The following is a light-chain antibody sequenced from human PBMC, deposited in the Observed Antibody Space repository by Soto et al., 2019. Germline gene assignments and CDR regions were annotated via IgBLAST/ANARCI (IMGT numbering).Light chain of an antibody. J-gene: IGKJ1*01. Sequence: EIVMTQSPATLFVSPEERATLSCRASQSVSSNLAWYQQKPGQAPRLLICGASTRATGIPARFSGSGSGTEFTLTISSLQSEDFAVYYCQQYNNWPPWTCGQGTKVDIK. CDR3: QQYNNWPPWT. CDR1: QSVSSN. V-gene: IGKV3D-15*01. CDR2: GAS.